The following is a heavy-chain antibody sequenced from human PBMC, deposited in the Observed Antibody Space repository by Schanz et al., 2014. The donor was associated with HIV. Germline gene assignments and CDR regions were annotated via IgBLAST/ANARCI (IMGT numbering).Heavy chain of an antibody. CDR1: GFTFSSYG. V-gene: IGHV3-30*18. J-gene: IGHJ4*02. Sequence: QVQLVESGGGLVKPGGSLRLSCAASGFTFSSYGIHWVRQAPGKGLEWVAVISYDGSNKYYADSVKGRFTISRDNSKNTLYLQMNSLRVEDTALYYCAKVEDFYGSGSSEVWGQGTLVIVSS. CDR3: AKVEDFYGSGSSEV. D-gene: IGHD3-10*01. CDR2: ISYDGSNK.